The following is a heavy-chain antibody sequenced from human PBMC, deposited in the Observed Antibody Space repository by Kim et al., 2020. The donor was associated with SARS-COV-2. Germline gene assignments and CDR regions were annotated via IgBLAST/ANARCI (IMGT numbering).Heavy chain of an antibody. V-gene: IGHV1-18*01. CDR3: ARDPAVGAGV. Sequence: NTNYAQKLQGRVTMTTDTSTSTAYMELRSLRSDDTAVYYCARDPAVGAGVWGQGTLVTVSS. D-gene: IGHD3-16*01. J-gene: IGHJ4*02. CDR2: NT.